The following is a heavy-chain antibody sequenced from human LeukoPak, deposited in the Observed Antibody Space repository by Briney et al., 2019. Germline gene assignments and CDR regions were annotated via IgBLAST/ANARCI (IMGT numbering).Heavy chain of an antibody. CDR1: GSTFSSYW. CDR3: ARDHGTSGWYGHYFDY. Sequence: GGSLRLSCAASGSTFSSYWMSWVRQAPGKGLEWVANIKQDGSDKYYVDSVKGRFTISRDNANNSLYLQMNSPRAEDTAVYYCARDHGTSGWYGHYFDYWGQGILVTVSS. J-gene: IGHJ4*02. V-gene: IGHV3-7*01. D-gene: IGHD6-19*01. CDR2: IKQDGSDK.